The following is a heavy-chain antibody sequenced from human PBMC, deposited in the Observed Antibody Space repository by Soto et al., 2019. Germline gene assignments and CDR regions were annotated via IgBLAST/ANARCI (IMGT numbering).Heavy chain of an antibody. CDR2: ISYDGSNK. CDR3: ANCCPLWRVIDSSWYLPRYYYYGMDV. J-gene: IGHJ6*02. Sequence: SCKASGYTFTSYGMHWVRQAPGKGLEWVAVISYDGSNKYYADSVKGRFTISRDNSKNTLYLQMNSLRAEDTAVYYCANCCPLWRVIDSSWYLPRYYYYGMDVWGQ. V-gene: IGHV3-30*18. D-gene: IGHD6-13*01. CDR1: GYTFTSYG.